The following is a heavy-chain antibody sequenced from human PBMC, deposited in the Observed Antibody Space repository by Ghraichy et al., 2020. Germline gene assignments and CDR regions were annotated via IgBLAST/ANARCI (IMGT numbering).Heavy chain of an antibody. V-gene: IGHV3-23*01. CDR2: ISDRGVTI. CDR3: AARTGGGPFDY. D-gene: IGHD1-1*01. CDR1: GFTFNNYA. J-gene: IGHJ4*02. Sequence: GGSLRLSCAASGFTFNNYAMAWVRQAPGKGLEWVSIISDRGVTIYYADSVKGRFTISRDNSKNTLFLQMNSLGAEDTAVYYCAARTGGGPFDYWGQGTLATVSS.